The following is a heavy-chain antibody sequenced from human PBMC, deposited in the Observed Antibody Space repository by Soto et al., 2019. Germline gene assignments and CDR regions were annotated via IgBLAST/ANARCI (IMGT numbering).Heavy chain of an antibody. Sequence: EVQLVESGGGLVQPRGSLRLSCAASGFTVSSNYMSWVRQAPGKGLEWVSVIYSGGSTYYADSVKGRFTISRDNSKNTLYLQMNSLRAEDTAVYYCAREAEVVVAATSNGWFDYWGQGTLVTVSS. CDR3: AREAEVVVAATSNGWFDY. D-gene: IGHD2-15*01. CDR1: GFTVSSNY. CDR2: IYSGGST. V-gene: IGHV3-66*01. J-gene: IGHJ4*02.